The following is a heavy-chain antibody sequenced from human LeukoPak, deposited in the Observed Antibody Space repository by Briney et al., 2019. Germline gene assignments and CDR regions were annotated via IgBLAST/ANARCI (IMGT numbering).Heavy chain of an antibody. CDR1: GYTFSSYS. J-gene: IGHJ4*02. CDR2: ISVGSNYI. V-gene: IGHV3-21*01. D-gene: IGHD3-22*01. CDR3: ARLRRNSNRRGYYYYYDY. Sequence: GGSLRLSCAASGYTFSSYSINWVRQAPGKGLEWVSSISVGSNYIYYADSVRGRFSISRDDARNSLYLQMDSLRGDDTAVYYCARLRRNSNRRGYYYYYDYWAQGPLVTVPS.